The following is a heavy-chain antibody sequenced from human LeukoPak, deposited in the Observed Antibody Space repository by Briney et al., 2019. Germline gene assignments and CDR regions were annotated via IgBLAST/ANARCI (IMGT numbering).Heavy chain of an antibody. V-gene: IGHV3-53*01. CDR2: ILTAGKT. CDR1: GFTVSSNF. J-gene: IGHJ4*02. CDR3: ARDPKAGFDY. D-gene: IGHD6-25*01. Sequence: GGSLRLSRAASGFTVSSNFMSWVRQAPGKGLEWVSVILTAGKTYYADSVKGRFTISRDNAKNSLYLQMNSLRAEDTAVYYCARDPKAGFDYWGQGTLVTVSS.